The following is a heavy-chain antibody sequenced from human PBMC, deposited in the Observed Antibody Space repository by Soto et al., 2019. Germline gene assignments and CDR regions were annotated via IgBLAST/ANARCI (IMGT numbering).Heavy chain of an antibody. Sequence: SETLSLTCTVSGGSISSGGYYWSWIRQHPGKGLEWIGYIYYSGSTYYNPSLKSRVTISVDTSKNQFSLKLSSVTAADTAVYYCARGYYDILTGYYNGGTFDYWGQGTLVTVSS. V-gene: IGHV4-31*03. CDR1: GGSISSGGYY. J-gene: IGHJ4*02. CDR2: IYYSGST. D-gene: IGHD3-9*01. CDR3: ARGYYDILTGYYNGGTFDY.